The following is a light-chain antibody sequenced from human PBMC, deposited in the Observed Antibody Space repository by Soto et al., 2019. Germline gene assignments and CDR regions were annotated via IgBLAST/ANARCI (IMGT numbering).Light chain of an antibody. Sequence: DIQMTQSPSTLSASVGDRVTITCRASQSIESWLAWYQQKPGKAPKVLIYKASRLESGGPSRFSGSGSGTDFTLIINGLQADDVASYYCQQYHRYSAFGQGTKVEIK. CDR2: KAS. CDR3: QQYHRYSA. CDR1: QSIESW. J-gene: IGKJ2*01. V-gene: IGKV1-5*03.